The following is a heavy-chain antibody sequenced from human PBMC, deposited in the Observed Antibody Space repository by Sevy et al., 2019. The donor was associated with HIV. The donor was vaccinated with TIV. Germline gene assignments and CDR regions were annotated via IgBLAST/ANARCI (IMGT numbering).Heavy chain of an antibody. J-gene: IGHJ6*02. V-gene: IGHV3-30-3*01. CDR2: ISYDGRNK. Sequence: GGSLRLSCAASEFTFSRYAMHWVRQAPGKGLEWVAVISYDGRNKYYGDSVKGRFSISRDNSKNTLYLQMNSLRAEDTAVYYCARDFRYCSGDSCEDYYAMDVWGQGTTVTVSS. CDR1: EFTFSRYA. D-gene: IGHD2-15*01. CDR3: ARDFRYCSGDSCEDYYAMDV.